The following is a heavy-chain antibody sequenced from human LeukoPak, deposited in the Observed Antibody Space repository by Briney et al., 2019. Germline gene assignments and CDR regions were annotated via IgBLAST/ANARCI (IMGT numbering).Heavy chain of an antibody. J-gene: IGHJ4*02. CDR1: GGSISSHY. CDR2: IYHSGST. CDR3: ARDEGSAYPFDY. V-gene: IGHV4-59*11. D-gene: IGHD3-22*01. Sequence: NTSETLSLTCTVSGGSISSHYGSWIRQPPGKGPEWIGSIYHSGSTYYNPSLKSRVTISVDTSKNQFSLNLNSVTAADTAVYFCARDEGSAYPFDYWGQGTLVTVSS.